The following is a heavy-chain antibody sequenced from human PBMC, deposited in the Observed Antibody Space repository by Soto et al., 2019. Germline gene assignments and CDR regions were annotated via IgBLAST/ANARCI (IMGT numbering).Heavy chain of an antibody. CDR3: ARDHWSGGDYGPFDY. J-gene: IGHJ4*02. CDR2: ISFDGNNK. V-gene: IGHV3-30-3*01. D-gene: IGHD4-17*01. CDR1: GFIFSSYN. Sequence: QVQLVESGGGVVQPGRSLRLSCAASGFIFSSYNFHWVRQAPGKGLEWVAVISFDGNNKYYTDSVKGRFTISRDNSKNTLYLQMNRLTAADTAVYYCARDHWSGGDYGPFDYWGQGTLVTVSS.